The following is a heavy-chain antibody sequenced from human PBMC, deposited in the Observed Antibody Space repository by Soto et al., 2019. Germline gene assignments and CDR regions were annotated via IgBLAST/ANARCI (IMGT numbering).Heavy chain of an antibody. V-gene: IGHV1-69*06. D-gene: IGHD6-6*01. J-gene: IGHJ4*02. CDR2: IIPIFGTA. CDR1: GGTFGSYA. CDR3: ARNPGVAARTLDY. Sequence: SVKVSCKASGGTFGSYAISWVRQAPGQGLEWMGGIIPIFGTANYAQKFQGRVTITADKSTSTAYMELSSLRSEDTAVYYCARNPGVAARTLDYWGQGTLVTVSS.